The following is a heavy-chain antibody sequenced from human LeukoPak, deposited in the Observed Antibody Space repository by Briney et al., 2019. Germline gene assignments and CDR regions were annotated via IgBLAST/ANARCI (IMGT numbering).Heavy chain of an antibody. Sequence: GGSLRLSCAASGFTFSNYAMSWVRQAPGKGLEWVSAMSGSGDRTYYADSVKGRFTISRDNSKNRLYLQMNSLRADDTAVYYCRKGCGGACHSIDYWGQGTLVTVSS. CDR1: GFTFSNYA. J-gene: IGHJ4*02. D-gene: IGHD2-21*02. CDR3: RKGCGGACHSIDY. CDR2: MSGSGDRT. V-gene: IGHV3-23*01.